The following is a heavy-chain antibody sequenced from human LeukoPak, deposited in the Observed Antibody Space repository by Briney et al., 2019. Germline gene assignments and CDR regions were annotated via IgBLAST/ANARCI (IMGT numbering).Heavy chain of an antibody. CDR1: GFTFSSYW. CDR2: INTDGSST. D-gene: IGHD3-22*01. Sequence: QSGGSLRLSCAASGFTFSSYWMHWVCQAPGKGLVWVSRINTDGSSTSYADSVKGRFTISRDNAKNTLYLQMNSLRAEDTAVYYCARVMISSGSLGAFDIWGQGTMVTVSS. CDR3: ARVMISSGSLGAFDI. J-gene: IGHJ3*02. V-gene: IGHV3-74*01.